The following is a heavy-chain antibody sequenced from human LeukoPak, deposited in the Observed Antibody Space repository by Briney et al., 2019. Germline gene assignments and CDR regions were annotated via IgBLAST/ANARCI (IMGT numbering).Heavy chain of an antibody. CDR1: GFTFNSHA. D-gene: IGHD3-9*01. Sequence: GGSLRLSCAASGFTFNSHAMHWVRQAPGKGLEWVAVISSDGSNKYYADSVKGRFTISRDNSKNTLYLQMSSLRAEDTAVYYCARAGNDILTGYYSGGSWLDPWGQGTLVTVSS. CDR3: ARAGNDILTGYYSGGSWLDP. J-gene: IGHJ5*02. V-gene: IGHV3-30-3*01. CDR2: ISSDGSNK.